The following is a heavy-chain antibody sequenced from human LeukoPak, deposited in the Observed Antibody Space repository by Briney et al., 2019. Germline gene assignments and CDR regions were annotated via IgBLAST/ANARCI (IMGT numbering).Heavy chain of an antibody. D-gene: IGHD2-2*01. Sequence: PGGSLRLSCAASGFTFSTYGMSWVRQAPGKGLEWVSSIIGIGGSTYYADSVKGRFTISRDNPKNTVYLQMNSLRAEDTAVYYCAKRNCSSTNCYQFDYWGQGTLVTVSS. CDR3: AKRNCSSTNCYQFDY. CDR1: GFTFSTYG. J-gene: IGHJ4*02. V-gene: IGHV3-23*01. CDR2: IIGIGGST.